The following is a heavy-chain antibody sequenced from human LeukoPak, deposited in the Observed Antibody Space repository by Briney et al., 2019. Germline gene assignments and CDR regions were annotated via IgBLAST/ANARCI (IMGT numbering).Heavy chain of an antibody. D-gene: IGHD3-16*01. CDR2: INTGNGST. CDR3: ATRSASSYGGVFDF. V-gene: IGHV1-3*04. CDR1: GYTFTHYA. J-gene: IGHJ4*02. Sequence: ASVKVSCKASGYTFTHYAMHWVRQAPGQSLEWMGWINTGNGSTKNSQKFQGRVTLTRDTSANTAYMEVTSLRSEDTAVYYCATRSASSYGGVFDFWGQGSLVIVSS.